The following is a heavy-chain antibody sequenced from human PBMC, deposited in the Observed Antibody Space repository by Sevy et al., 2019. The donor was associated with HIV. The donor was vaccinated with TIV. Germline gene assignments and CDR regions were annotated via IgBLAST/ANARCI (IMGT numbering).Heavy chain of an antibody. CDR1: GFTFRSFE. CDR3: AKRGGQYDLGMDV. D-gene: IGHD3-3*01. Sequence: GGSLRLSCAASGFTFRSFEMNWVRQAPGKGLEWVSYISSSGDTTDYTDSVRGRFTIYRDNAKKSLYLQMNSLRGEDTAIYYCAKRGGQYDLGMDVWGQGTTVTVSS. J-gene: IGHJ6*02. CDR2: ISSSGDTT. V-gene: IGHV3-48*03.